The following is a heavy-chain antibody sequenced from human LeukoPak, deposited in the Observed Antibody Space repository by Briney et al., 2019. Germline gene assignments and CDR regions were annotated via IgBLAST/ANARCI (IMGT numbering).Heavy chain of an antibody. J-gene: IGHJ6*02. CDR1: GFTFSSYG. V-gene: IGHV3-30*03. CDR3: ASVNDYGDYHYGMDV. Sequence: GGSLRLFCAASGFTFSSYGMHWVRQAPGKGLEWVAVISYDGSNKYYADSVKGRFTISRDNSKNTLYLQMNSLRAEDTAVYYCASVNDYGDYHYGMDVWGQGTTVTVSS. D-gene: IGHD4-17*01. CDR2: ISYDGSNK.